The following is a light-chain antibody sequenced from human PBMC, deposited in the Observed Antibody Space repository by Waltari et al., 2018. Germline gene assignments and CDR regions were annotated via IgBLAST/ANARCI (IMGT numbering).Light chain of an antibody. CDR1: KIGTKS. CDR2: DDS. CDR3: QVWDSNSDHHV. J-gene: IGLJ2*01. Sequence: SYVLTPPPSVSVAPEKTARITCGGNKIGTKSVHWYQQKPGQAPLLGVYDDSDRPAGIPERFSGSNSGNTATLTIRRVEAGDEADYYCQVWDSNSDHHVFGGGTKLTVL. V-gene: IGLV3-21*03.